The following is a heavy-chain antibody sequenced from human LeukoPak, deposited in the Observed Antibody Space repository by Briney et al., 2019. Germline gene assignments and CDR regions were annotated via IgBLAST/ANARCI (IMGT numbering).Heavy chain of an antibody. V-gene: IGHV4-59*08. J-gene: IGHJ6*02. CDR1: GGSISSYD. D-gene: IGHD3-10*01. Sequence: PSETLSLTCTVSGGSISSYDWSWIRQPPGKGLEWFGYIHDSGSSNYNPSLESRVTISVDTSTNQFCLKLRSVTAADTAVYYCARHLQYYGSGSYYPYDYYGMDVWGQGTTVTVSS. CDR2: IHDSGSS. CDR3: ARHLQYYGSGSYYPYDYYGMDV.